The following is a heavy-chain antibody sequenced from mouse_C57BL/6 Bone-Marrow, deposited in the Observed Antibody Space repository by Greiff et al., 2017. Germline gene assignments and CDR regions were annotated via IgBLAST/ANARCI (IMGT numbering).Heavy chain of an antibody. Sequence: QVQLKESGAELARPGASVKLSCKASGYTFTSYGISWVKQRTGQGLAWIGEIYPRSGNTYSNEKFKGKATLTADTSSSTAYMELRSLTSEDSAVYFCARSGDYDGGCADWGQGTLVTVSA. V-gene: IGHV1-81*01. J-gene: IGHJ3*01. CDR3: ARSGDYDGGCAD. D-gene: IGHD2-4*01. CDR1: GYTFTSYG. CDR2: IYPRSGNT.